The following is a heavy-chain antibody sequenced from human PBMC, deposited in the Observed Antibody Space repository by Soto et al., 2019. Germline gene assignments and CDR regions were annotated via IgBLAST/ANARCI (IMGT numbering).Heavy chain of an antibody. V-gene: IGHV3-53*01. CDR3: ARFRYDSSGYYPGAFDI. J-gene: IGHJ3*02. Sequence: EVQLVESGGGLIQPGGSLRLSCAASGFTVSSNYMSWVRQAPGKGLEWVSVIYSGGSTYYADSVKGRFTISRDNSKNTLYLQMNSLRAEDTAVYYCARFRYDSSGYYPGAFDIWGQGTMVTVSS. D-gene: IGHD3-22*01. CDR2: IYSGGST. CDR1: GFTVSSNY.